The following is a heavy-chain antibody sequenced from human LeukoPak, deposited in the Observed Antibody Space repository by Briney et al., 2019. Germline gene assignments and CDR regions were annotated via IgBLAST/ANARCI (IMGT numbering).Heavy chain of an antibody. CDR3: AAPLGATEAFDY. V-gene: IGHV1-2*02. CDR1: GYIFTGYY. D-gene: IGHD1-26*01. J-gene: IGHJ4*02. CDR2: INPNSGGT. Sequence: ASVKVSCKASGYIFTGYYMHWVRQAPGQGLEWMGWINPNSGGTNYAQKFQGRVTMTRDTSISTAYMELSRLRPDDTAVYYCAAPLGATEAFDYWGQGTLVTVSS.